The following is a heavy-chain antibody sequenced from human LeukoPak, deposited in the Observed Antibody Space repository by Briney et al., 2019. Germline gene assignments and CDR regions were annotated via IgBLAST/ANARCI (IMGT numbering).Heavy chain of an antibody. Sequence: GGSLRLSCAASGFTFSSYGMHWVRQAPGKGLEWVAVISYDGSNKYYADSVKGRFTISRDNSKSTLYLQMNSLRAEDTAVFYCAKDLTGVLVTATVFDYWGQGTLVTVSS. V-gene: IGHV3-30*18. D-gene: IGHD2-15*01. CDR3: AKDLTGVLVTATVFDY. CDR2: ISYDGSNK. CDR1: GFTFSSYG. J-gene: IGHJ4*02.